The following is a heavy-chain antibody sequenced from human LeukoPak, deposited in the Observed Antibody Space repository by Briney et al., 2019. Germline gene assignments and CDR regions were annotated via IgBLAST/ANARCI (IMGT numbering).Heavy chain of an antibody. D-gene: IGHD3-22*01. CDR1: GYTFTGYY. Sequence: ASVKVSCTASGYTFTGYYTHWVRQAPGQGLEWMGWINPNSGGTNYAQKFQGRVTMTRDTSISTAYMELSRLRSDDTAVYYCARDSTTDYYDSSGYYLGVDYWGQGTLVTVSS. J-gene: IGHJ4*02. CDR3: ARDSTTDYYDSSGYYLGVDY. CDR2: INPNSGGT. V-gene: IGHV1-2*02.